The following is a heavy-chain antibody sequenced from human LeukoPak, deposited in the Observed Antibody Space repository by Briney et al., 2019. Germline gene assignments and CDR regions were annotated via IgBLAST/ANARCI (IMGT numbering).Heavy chain of an antibody. Sequence: GASVKVSCKASGYTFTSYDINWVRQATGQGLEWMGWMNPNSGNTGYAQKFQGRVTMTRNTSISTAYMELSSLRSEDTAVYYCVRGRRLGELSQFDYWGQGTLVTVSS. D-gene: IGHD3-16*02. V-gene: IGHV1-8*01. CDR2: MNPNSGNT. J-gene: IGHJ4*02. CDR3: VRGRRLGELSQFDY. CDR1: GYTFTSYD.